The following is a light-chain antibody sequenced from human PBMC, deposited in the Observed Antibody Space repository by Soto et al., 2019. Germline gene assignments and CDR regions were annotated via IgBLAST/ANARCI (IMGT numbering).Light chain of an antibody. Sequence: EIVLTHSPGTLSLSPGERATLSCRASQSVSSSYLAWYQQKPGQAPRLLIYGASSRATGIPDRFSGSGSGTDFTLTISRLEPEEFAVYYCQQYGSSGTFGQGTKVDIK. J-gene: IGKJ1*01. CDR3: QQYGSSGT. CDR1: QSVSSSY. CDR2: GAS. V-gene: IGKV3-20*01.